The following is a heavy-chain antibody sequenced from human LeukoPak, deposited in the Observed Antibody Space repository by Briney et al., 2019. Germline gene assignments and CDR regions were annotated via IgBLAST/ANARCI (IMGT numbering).Heavy chain of an antibody. J-gene: IGHJ5*02. Sequence: PSETLSLTCTVSGGSINIHYWTWIRQPPGKGLEWIGFVHYTGATRYSPSLKSRITMSVDTAKNQFSLFLSSVTAADTAVYYCARIWESGSYPSSNWFDAWGQGALVTVSS. V-gene: IGHV4-59*11. CDR2: VHYTGAT. CDR1: GGSINIHY. D-gene: IGHD1-26*01. CDR3: ARIWESGSYPSSNWFDA.